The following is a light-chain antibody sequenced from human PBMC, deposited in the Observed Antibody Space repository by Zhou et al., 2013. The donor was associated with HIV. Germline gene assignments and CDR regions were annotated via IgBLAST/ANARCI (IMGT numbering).Light chain of an antibody. V-gene: IGKV1-39*01. CDR2: AST. CDR3: QQSYNTPHT. CDR1: QSISTY. J-gene: IGKJ2*01. Sequence: DIQMTQSPSSLSASVGDRVTITCRASQSISTYLNWYQQKLGKAPKLLTYASTSLQSGVPSRSSGSGSGTDFTLTISSLQPEDVATYYCQQSYNTPHTFGQGTKLEIK.